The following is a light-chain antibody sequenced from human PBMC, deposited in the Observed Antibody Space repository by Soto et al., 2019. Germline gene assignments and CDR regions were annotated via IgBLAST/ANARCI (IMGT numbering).Light chain of an antibody. J-gene: IGKJ1*01. Sequence: DIVMTQSPDSLAVSLGERATINCKSSQSVLYSSDNKNYLAWYQQKPGKPPKLLIYWASTRESGVPDRFSGSGSGTDFSLTITSLQAEDVAVYYFQQFYSHPSTFGHGTKVEI. V-gene: IGKV4-1*01. CDR1: QSVLYSSDNKNY. CDR2: WAS. CDR3: QQFYSHPST.